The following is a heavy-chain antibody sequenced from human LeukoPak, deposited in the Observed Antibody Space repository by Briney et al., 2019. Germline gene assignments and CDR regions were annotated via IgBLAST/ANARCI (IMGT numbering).Heavy chain of an antibody. D-gene: IGHD5-12*01. CDR2: IIPILGIA. V-gene: IGHV1-69*04. CDR3: ARAHQQSGYGARY. J-gene: IGHJ4*02. Sequence: SVKVSSKASGGTFSSYAISWVRQAPGQGLEWMGRIIPILGIANYAQKFQGRVTTAYMELSSLRSEDTAVYYCARAHQQSGYGARYWGQGTLVTVSS. CDR1: GGTFSSYA.